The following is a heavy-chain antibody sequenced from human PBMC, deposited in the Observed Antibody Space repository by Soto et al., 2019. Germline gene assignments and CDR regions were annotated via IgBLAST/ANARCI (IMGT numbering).Heavy chain of an antibody. CDR1: GYTFADYS. CDR2: IIPNSGDT. Sequence: ASVKVSCKTSGYTFADYSLHWVRQAPGQGLEWMGWIIPNSGDTSYAEAFQGRVTMTRDPSISTAYMELSSLRSDDTAVYYCARAFELDNWGQGTPVTVSS. D-gene: IGHD1-7*01. CDR3: ARAFELDN. V-gene: IGHV1-2*02. J-gene: IGHJ4*02.